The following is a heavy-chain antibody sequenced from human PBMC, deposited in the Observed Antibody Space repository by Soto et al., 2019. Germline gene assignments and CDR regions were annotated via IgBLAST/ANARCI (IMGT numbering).Heavy chain of an antibody. Sequence: SVKVSCKASGGTFSSHAISWVRQAPGRGLEWMGGIIPIFGTTNHAQNFRARVTITADESTSTAYMELSSLTSEDTAVYYCGSVGYCSSTNCLFYYYHYGMDVWGQGTTVTVS. CDR2: IIPIFGTT. D-gene: IGHD2-2*03. V-gene: IGHV1-69*13. J-gene: IGHJ6*02. CDR1: GGTFSSHA. CDR3: GSVGYCSSTNCLFYYYHYGMDV.